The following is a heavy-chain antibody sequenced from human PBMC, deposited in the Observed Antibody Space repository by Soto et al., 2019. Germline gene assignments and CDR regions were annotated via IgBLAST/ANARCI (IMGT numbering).Heavy chain of an antibody. V-gene: IGHV3-48*03. CDR1: GFTLTGYE. CDR2: ISHTSSAI. CDR3: ASLMGAPTIHNYFYGMDV. J-gene: IGHJ6*02. D-gene: IGHD2-8*01. Sequence: GSLRLSCAASGFTLTGYEMNWVRQAPGKGLEWVSYISHTSSAIYYADSVRGRFTISRDNAKNAVHLQMNRLSADDTAVYYCASLMGAPTIHNYFYGMDVWGQGTTVTVSS.